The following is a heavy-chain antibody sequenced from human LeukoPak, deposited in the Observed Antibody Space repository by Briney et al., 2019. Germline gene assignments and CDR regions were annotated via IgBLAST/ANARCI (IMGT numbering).Heavy chain of an antibody. V-gene: IGHV4-31*03. CDR1: GGSISSGGYY. Sequence: SETLSLTCTVSGGSISSGGYYWSWIRQHPGEGLEWIGYIYYSGSTYYNPSLKSRVTISVDTSKNQFSLKLSSVTAADTAVYYCARVGSPLLVINEYYFDYWGQGTLVTVSS. D-gene: IGHD3-3*02. J-gene: IGHJ4*02. CDR2: IYYSGST. CDR3: ARVGSPLLVINEYYFDY.